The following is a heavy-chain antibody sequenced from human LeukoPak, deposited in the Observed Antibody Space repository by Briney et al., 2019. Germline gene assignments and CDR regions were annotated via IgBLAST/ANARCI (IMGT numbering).Heavy chain of an antibody. V-gene: IGHV1-46*01. Sequence: ASVKVSCKASGYTFTSYYMHWVRQAPGQGLEWMGIINPNGGSTTYAQKFQGRVTMTRDTSTSTVYMELSSLRSEDTAVYYCARIGYCSSTSCQKLGYNWFDPWGQGALVTVSS. J-gene: IGHJ5*02. CDR1: GYTFTSYY. CDR3: ARIGYCSSTSCQKLGYNWFDP. CDR2: INPNGGST. D-gene: IGHD2-2*03.